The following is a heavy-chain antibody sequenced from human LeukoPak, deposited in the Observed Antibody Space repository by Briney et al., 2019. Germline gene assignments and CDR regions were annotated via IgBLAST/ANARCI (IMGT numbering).Heavy chain of an antibody. D-gene: IGHD3-10*01. CDR3: ASSRAYYYGSGPYFDY. J-gene: IGHJ4*02. Sequence: SETLSLTCTVSGGSISSSSYYWGWIRQPPGKGLEWIGSIYYSGSTYYNPSLKSRVTISVDTSKNQFSLKLSSVTAADTAVYYCASSRAYYYGSGPYFDYWGQGTLVTVSS. CDR1: GGSISSSSYY. CDR2: IYYSGST. V-gene: IGHV4-39*07.